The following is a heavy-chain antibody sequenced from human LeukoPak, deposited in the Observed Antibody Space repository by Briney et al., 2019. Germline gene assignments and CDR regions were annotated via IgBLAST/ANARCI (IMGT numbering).Heavy chain of an antibody. CDR2: ISGSSTYI. V-gene: IGHV3-21*01. J-gene: IGHJ4*02. CDR3: ARSCGGDCYSSHRYYFDS. D-gene: IGHD2-21*02. CDR1: GFTFSSYS. Sequence: GGSLRLSCAASGFTFSSYSMNWVRQAPGKGLEWVSTISGSSTYIYYADSVKGRFTISRDDARNSLFLQMNSLRAEDMALYYCARSCGGDCYSSHRYYFDSWGQGSLVTVSS.